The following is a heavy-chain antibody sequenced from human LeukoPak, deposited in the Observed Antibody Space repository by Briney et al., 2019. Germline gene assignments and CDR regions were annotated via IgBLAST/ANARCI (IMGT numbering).Heavy chain of an antibody. V-gene: IGHV5-51*01. J-gene: IGHJ5*02. CDR1: GYNFTNYW. Sequence: GESLKISCKGSGYNFTNYWIGWVRPMPGKGLEWMGIIYPGDSDTRYSPSFQGQVTISADKTISTAYLQWSSLKASDTAMYYCARLVGVGATFWFDPWGQGTLVTVSS. CDR2: IYPGDSDT. CDR3: ARLVGVGATFWFDP. D-gene: IGHD1-26*01.